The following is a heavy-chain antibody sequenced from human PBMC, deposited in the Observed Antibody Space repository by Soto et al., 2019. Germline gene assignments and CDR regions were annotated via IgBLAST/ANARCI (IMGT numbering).Heavy chain of an antibody. Sequence: QVQLQESGPGLVKPSQTLSLTCSVSGGSVSSDDYCWSWIRQPPGEGLEWIGYNCYSGNAFYSPSLESRVTISVDTSKSQFSLNLSSVTAADTAVYYCARERRGCSGSRCYGPDYWGQGTLVTVSS. V-gene: IGHV4-30-4*01. D-gene: IGHD2-2*01. CDR1: GGSVSSDDYC. CDR3: ARERRGCSGSRCYGPDY. CDR2: NCYSGNA. J-gene: IGHJ4*02.